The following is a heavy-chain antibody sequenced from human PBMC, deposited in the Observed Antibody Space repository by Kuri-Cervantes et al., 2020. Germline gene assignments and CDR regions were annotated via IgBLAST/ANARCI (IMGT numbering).Heavy chain of an antibody. CDR2: IIAVIDTP. D-gene: IGHD4-17*01. CDR3: ARGRELNDYGDYLGY. V-gene: IGHV1-69*05. J-gene: IGHJ4*02. CDR1: GYTFSSYA. Sequence: SVKVSCKASGYTFSSYAISWVRQAPGQGLEWMGGIIAVIDTPNYAQKFQGRVTITTDESTSTAYMELSSLRSEDTAVYYCARGRELNDYGDYLGYWGQGTLVTVSS.